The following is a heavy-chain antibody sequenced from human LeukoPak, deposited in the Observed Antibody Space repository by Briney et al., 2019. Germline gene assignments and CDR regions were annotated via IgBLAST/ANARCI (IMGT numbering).Heavy chain of an antibody. CDR2: ISGSGGST. J-gene: IGHJ4*02. CDR1: GFSFSDCA. D-gene: IGHD3-10*01. V-gene: IGHV3-23*01. Sequence: GGSLRLSCAASGFSFSDCAMSWVRQAPGKGLEWVSAISGSGGSTYYADSVKGRFTISRDNSKNTLYLQMNSLRAEDTAVYYCAKDYYGSGSYISSFDYWGQGTLVTVSS. CDR3: AKDYYGSGSYISSFDY.